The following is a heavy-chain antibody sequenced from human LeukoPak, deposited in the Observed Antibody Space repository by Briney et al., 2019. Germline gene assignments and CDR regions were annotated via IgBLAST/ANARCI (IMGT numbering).Heavy chain of an antibody. CDR3: ARLRHRYYYDSSGSISYFDY. CDR2: INHSGST. Sequence: SETLSLTCAVYGGSFSGYYWSWIRQPPGKGLEWIGEINHSGSTNYNPSLKSRVTISVDTSKNQFSLKLSSVTAADTAVYYCARLRHRYYYDSSGSISYFDYWGQGTLVTVSS. V-gene: IGHV4-34*01. CDR1: GGSFSGYY. D-gene: IGHD3-22*01. J-gene: IGHJ4*02.